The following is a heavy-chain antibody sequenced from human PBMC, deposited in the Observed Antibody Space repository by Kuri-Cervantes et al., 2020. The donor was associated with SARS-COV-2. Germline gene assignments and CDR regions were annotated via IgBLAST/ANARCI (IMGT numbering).Heavy chain of an antibody. V-gene: IGHV3-30-3*01. CDR1: GFTFSSYA. Sequence: GESLKISCAASGFTFSSYAMHWVRQAPGKGLEWVAVIPYDGSNKYYADSVKGRFTISRDNSKNTLYLQMNSLRAEDTAVYYCARIPYSYGSPFDYYGMDVWGQGTTVTVSS. D-gene: IGHD5-18*01. CDR2: IPYDGSNK. CDR3: ARIPYSYGSPFDYYGMDV. J-gene: IGHJ6*02.